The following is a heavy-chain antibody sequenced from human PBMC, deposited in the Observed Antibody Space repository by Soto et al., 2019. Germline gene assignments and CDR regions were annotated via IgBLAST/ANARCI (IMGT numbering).Heavy chain of an antibody. Sequence: PGGSLRLSCAASGFTFSSYAMSWVRQAPGKGLEWVSGISGSGDSTYYADSVKGRFTLSRDNSQNTLYLHMTSLRAEDTAIYYCTKDSVKFLVVPGFHDWGQGTMVTVSS. CDR2: ISGSGDST. J-gene: IGHJ4*02. V-gene: IGHV3-23*01. CDR3: TKDSVKFLVVPGFHD. CDR1: GFTFSSYA. D-gene: IGHD2-15*01.